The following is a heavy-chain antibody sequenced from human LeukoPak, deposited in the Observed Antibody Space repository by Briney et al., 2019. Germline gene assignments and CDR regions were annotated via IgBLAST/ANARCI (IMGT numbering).Heavy chain of an antibody. V-gene: IGHV4-39*07. CDR3: ARDQGMATGFASYEY. CDR2: IYYRGGT. J-gene: IGHJ4*02. Sequence: SETLSLTCTVSGGSISSSSYYWGWIRQPPGKGLEWIGNIYYRGGTYYNPSLKSRVTISVDTSKNQFSLKLSSVTAADTAAYYCARDQGMATGFASYEYWGQGTLVTVSS. CDR1: GGSISSSSYY. D-gene: IGHD5-24*01.